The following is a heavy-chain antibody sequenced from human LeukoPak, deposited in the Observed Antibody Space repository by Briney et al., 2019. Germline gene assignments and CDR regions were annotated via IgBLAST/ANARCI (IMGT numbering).Heavy chain of an antibody. CDR3: AKDTTAGSH. V-gene: IGHV3-30*04. CDR2: ISYDGSNK. J-gene: IGHJ4*02. Sequence: PGRSLRLSCAASGFTFSSYAMHWVRQAPGKGLEWVAVISYDGSNKYYADSVKGRFTISRDNSKNTLYLQMNSLRAEDTAVYYCAKDTTAGSHWGQGTLVTVSS. CDR1: GFTFSSYA. D-gene: IGHD1-1*01.